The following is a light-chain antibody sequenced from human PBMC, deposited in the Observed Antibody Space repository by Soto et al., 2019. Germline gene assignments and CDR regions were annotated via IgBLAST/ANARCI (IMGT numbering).Light chain of an antibody. V-gene: IGKV1-5*01. CDR3: QQYNSYPSH. J-gene: IGKJ4*01. CDR1: QSVGSW. Sequence: DIRMAQSPSTLSASVGDRVTITCRASQSVGSWLAWYQQKPGKAPNLLVYDASSLQSGVPSRFSGSGSGTEFTLTISSLQPDDCATYYCQQYNSYPSHFGGGTKMEI. CDR2: DAS.